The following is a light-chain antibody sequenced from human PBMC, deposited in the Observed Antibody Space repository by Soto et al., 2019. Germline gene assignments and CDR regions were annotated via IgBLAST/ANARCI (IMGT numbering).Light chain of an antibody. CDR3: QQYNAHSWT. J-gene: IGKJ1*01. V-gene: IGKV1-5*03. CDR2: EAS. Sequence: DIQMTQSPSTLSASVGDRVTITCRASQSIGRWLAWFQQKPGKAPKLLIYEASSLQSGVPSRFSGSGSGTEFILTISSLQPDDFATYYCQQYNAHSWTFGQGTEVEIK. CDR1: QSIGRW.